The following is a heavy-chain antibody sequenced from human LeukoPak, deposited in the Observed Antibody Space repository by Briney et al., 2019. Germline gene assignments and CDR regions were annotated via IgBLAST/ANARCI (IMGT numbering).Heavy chain of an antibody. CDR2: IYYSGST. J-gene: IGHJ4*02. Sequence: SETLSLTCTVSGGSISSYYWSWIRQPPGKGLEWIGYIYYSGSTNYNPSLKSRVTISVDTSKNQFSLKLSSVTAADTAVYYCARLIRGYSYGYVDYWGQGTLVTASS. CDR3: ARLIRGYSYGYVDY. D-gene: IGHD5-18*01. V-gene: IGHV4-59*01. CDR1: GGSISSYY.